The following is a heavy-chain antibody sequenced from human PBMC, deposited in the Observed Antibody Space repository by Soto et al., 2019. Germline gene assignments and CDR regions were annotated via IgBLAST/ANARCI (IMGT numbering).Heavy chain of an antibody. J-gene: IGHJ3*02. CDR1: GYTLTELS. D-gene: IGHD5-18*01. Sequence: GASVKVSCKVSGYTLTELSMHWVRRAPGKGLEWMGGFDPEDGETIYAQKFQGRVTMTEDTSTDTAYMELSSLRSEDTAVYYCATDLGYGRVSAFDIWGQGTMVTVSS. V-gene: IGHV1-24*01. CDR3: ATDLGYGRVSAFDI. CDR2: FDPEDGET.